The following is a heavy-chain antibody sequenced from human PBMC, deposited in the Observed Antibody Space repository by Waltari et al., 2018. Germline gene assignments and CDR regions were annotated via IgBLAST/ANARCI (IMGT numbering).Heavy chain of an antibody. CDR1: GGPISLSSHY. Sequence: QLQLQESGPGAVKPSETLSLTCTVSGGPISLSSHYWDWIRQPPGKGVGWIGSIYYNGRTYYNSSLKTRVSMSVDTSRNQFSLNLNSVTAADTAVYYCARGGAPDGWFDPWGQGTLVNVSS. CDR2: IYYNGRT. CDR3: ARGGAPDGWFDP. V-gene: IGHV4-39*07. J-gene: IGHJ5*02.